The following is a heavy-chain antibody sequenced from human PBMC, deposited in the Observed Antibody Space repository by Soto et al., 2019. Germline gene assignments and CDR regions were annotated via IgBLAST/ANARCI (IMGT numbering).Heavy chain of an antibody. CDR3: ERAMYSSSREFDY. D-gene: IGHD6-6*01. CDR2: IWYDGSNK. J-gene: IGHJ4*02. CDR1: GFTFSSYG. V-gene: IGHV3-33*01. Sequence: GGSLRLSCAASGFTFSSYGMHWVRQAPGKGLEWVAVIWYDGSNKYYADSVKGRFTISRDNSKNTLYLQMNSLRAEDTAVYYCERAMYSSSREFDYWGQGTLVTVSS.